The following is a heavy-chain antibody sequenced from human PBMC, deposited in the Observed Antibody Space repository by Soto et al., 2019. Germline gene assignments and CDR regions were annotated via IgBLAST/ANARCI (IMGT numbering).Heavy chain of an antibody. D-gene: IGHD3-3*01. CDR1: GGSFSGYY. CDR3: ARVRRNIFFLSKLDLNCFVP. J-gene: IGHJ5*02. CDR2: INHSGST. V-gene: IGHV4-34*01. Sequence: SETLSVTCAVYGGSFSGYYWIWIREPPEKGLEWNGEINHSGSTNYNPSLKSRVTISVDTSKNQFSLKLSSVTAADTAVYYCARVRRNIFFLSKLDLNCFVPWCQTTLVSVS.